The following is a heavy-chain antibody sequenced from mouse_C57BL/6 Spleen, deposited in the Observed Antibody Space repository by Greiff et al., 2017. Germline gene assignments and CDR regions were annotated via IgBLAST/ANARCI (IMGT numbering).Heavy chain of an antibody. CDR2: IDPSDSYT. Sequence: QVQLQQPGAELVKPGASVKLSCKASGYTFTSYWMQWVKQRPGQGLEWIGEIDPSDSYTNSNQKFKGKATLTVDTSSSTAYMQLSSLTSEDSAVYYCARRDYYYGTDYWGQGTTLTVSS. CDR1: GYTFTSYW. D-gene: IGHD1-1*01. CDR3: ARRDYYYGTDY. V-gene: IGHV1-50*01. J-gene: IGHJ2*01.